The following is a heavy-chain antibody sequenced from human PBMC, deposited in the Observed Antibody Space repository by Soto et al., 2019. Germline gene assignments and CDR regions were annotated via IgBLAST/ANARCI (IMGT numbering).Heavy chain of an antibody. V-gene: IGHV1-2*02. Sequence: ASVKVSCKSSGDTFIGYYFHWVRQAPGQGLEWMGGINVHRGTTNYAQRFQGRVTMTRDTSIDTAYGELRGLTSDDTAVFSCARASPDRSFDFWGQGTLVTVSS. CDR2: INVHRGTT. CDR1: GDTFIGYY. CDR3: ARASPDRSFDF. J-gene: IGHJ4*01.